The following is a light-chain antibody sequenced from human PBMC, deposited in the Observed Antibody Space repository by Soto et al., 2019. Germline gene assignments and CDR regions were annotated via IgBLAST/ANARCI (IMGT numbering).Light chain of an antibody. CDR3: QSYDSSLSGSV. CDR2: GNS. J-gene: IGLJ2*01. V-gene: IGLV1-40*01. CDR1: SPNIGSNY. Sequence: QAVVTQPPSASGTPGQRVTISCSGSSPNIGSNYVYWYQQLPGTAPKLLIYGNSNRPSGVPDRFSGSKSGTSASLAITGLQAEDEADYYCQSYDSSLSGSVFGGGTKLTVL.